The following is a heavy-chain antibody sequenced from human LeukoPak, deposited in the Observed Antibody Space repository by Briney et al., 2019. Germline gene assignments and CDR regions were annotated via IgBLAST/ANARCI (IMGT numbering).Heavy chain of an antibody. CDR2: IRYDGNNK. J-gene: IGHJ4*02. D-gene: IGHD6-13*01. CDR3: AKDGGGGIAAAGG. CDR1: DFTFSTYG. V-gene: IGHV3-30*02. Sequence: GGSLRLSCAASDFTFSTYGMHWVRQAPGKGLEWVSFIRYDGNNKYYADSVKGRFTISRDNSKNTLYLRMNSLRTEDTGVYYCAKDGGGGIAAAGGWGQGTLVTVSS.